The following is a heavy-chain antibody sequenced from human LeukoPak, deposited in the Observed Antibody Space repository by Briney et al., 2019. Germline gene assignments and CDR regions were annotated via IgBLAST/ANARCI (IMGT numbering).Heavy chain of an antibody. V-gene: IGHV3-23*01. Sequence: PGGSLRLSCVASGFTFSSYAMTGFRQAPGKGLEWVSIVSGSGDSTYYADSMKGRFTISRDNSKNTLFLQINSLRVDDTAVYYCARDRRSTGWPFDYWGQGTLVTVSS. CDR3: ARDRRSTGWPFDY. CDR1: GFTFSSYA. J-gene: IGHJ4*02. D-gene: IGHD6-19*01. CDR2: VSGSGDST.